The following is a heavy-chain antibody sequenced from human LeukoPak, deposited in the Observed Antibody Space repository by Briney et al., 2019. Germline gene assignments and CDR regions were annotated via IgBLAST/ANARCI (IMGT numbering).Heavy chain of an antibody. J-gene: IGHJ5*02. D-gene: IGHD6-6*01. CDR2: IYYNGST. CDR1: GGSIRYYY. CDR3: AKSIAARPDNWFDP. V-gene: IGHV4-59*01. Sequence: PSETLSLTCTVSGGSIRYYYWSWIRQSPGKGLEWIGYIYYNGSTNYNPSLKSRVTISVDMSKNQFSLKMSSVTAADTAVYYCAKSIAARPDNWFDPWGQGTLVTVSS.